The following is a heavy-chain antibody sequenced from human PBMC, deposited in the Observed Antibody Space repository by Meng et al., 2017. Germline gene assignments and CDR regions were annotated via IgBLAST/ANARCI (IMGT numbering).Heavy chain of an antibody. CDR3: ARDGIAAAGTGRSYFQH. CDR2: IYYSGST. V-gene: IGHV4-39*07. Sequence: LPLQESCPWLGRPSETLSLPVPVSGGSFRSSIYYWGWIRQPPGKGLEWIGSIYYSGSTYYNPSLKSRVTISVDTSKNQFSLKLSSVTAADTAVYYCARDGIAAAGTGRSYFQHWGQGTLVTVSS. J-gene: IGHJ1*01. D-gene: IGHD6-13*01. CDR1: GGSFRSSIYY.